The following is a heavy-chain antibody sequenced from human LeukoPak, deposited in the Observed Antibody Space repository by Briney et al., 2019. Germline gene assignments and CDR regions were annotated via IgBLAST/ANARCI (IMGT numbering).Heavy chain of an antibody. V-gene: IGHV4-61*08. CDR1: GGSISSGDYY. CDR2: IYYSGST. D-gene: IGHD3-9*01. Sequence: SETLSLTCTVSGGSISSGDYYWSWIRQPPRKGLEWIGYIYYSGSTNYNPSLKSRVTISVDTSKNQFSLKLSSVTAADTAVYYCARTPPLRYFDWYLLFDYWSQGTLVTVSS. J-gene: IGHJ4*02. CDR3: ARTPPLRYFDWYLLFDY.